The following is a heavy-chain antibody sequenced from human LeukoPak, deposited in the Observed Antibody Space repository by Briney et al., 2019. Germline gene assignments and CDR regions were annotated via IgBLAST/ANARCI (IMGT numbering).Heavy chain of an antibody. CDR1: GGSISSGSYY. V-gene: IGHV4-39*01. D-gene: IGHD5-18*01. Sequence: PSETLSLTCTVSGGSISSGSYYWGWIRQPPGNGLEWIGNIYYTGSTYYSPPLKSRVTVSKDTSKNQFSLKLSSVTAADTAVYYCARVKKVDTSIDYWGQGTLVTVSS. CDR3: ARVKKVDTSIDY. J-gene: IGHJ4*02. CDR2: IYYTGST.